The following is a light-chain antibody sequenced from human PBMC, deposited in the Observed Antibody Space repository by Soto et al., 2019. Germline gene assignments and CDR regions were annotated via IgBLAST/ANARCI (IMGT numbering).Light chain of an antibody. Sequence: DIQMTQSPSTLSASIGDRVTITCRASQTINNWLAWYQQKPGKAPNLLIYHASNLETGVPSRFSGSAFGTEFTLAISSLQPDDFANYYCQHYNSYPWTFGQVTKVEIK. CDR3: QHYNSYPWT. CDR1: QTINNW. CDR2: HAS. J-gene: IGKJ1*01. V-gene: IGKV1-5*01.